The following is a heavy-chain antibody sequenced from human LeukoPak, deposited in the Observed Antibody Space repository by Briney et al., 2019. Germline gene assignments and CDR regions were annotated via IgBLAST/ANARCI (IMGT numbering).Heavy chain of an antibody. CDR3: ACVGGSARGDY. Sequence: ASVKVSCKASGGTFSSYAISWVRQAPGQGLEWMGGIIPIFGTANYAQKFQGRVTITTDESTSTAYMELSSLRSEDTAVYYCACVGGSARGDYWGQGTLVTVSS. CDR2: IIPIFGTA. CDR1: GGTFSSYA. J-gene: IGHJ4*02. V-gene: IGHV1-69*05. D-gene: IGHD6-25*01.